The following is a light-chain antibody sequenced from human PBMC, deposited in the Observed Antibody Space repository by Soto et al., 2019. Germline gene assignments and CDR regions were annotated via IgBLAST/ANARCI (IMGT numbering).Light chain of an antibody. CDR3: SSYAGSNNPYV. CDR1: SSDVGGYNY. CDR2: EVS. V-gene: IGLV2-8*01. J-gene: IGLJ1*01. Sequence: QSALAQPPSASGSPGQSVTISCTGTSSDVGGYNYVSWYQQHPGKAPKLMIYEVSKRSSGVPDRFSGSKSGNTASLTVSGLQAEDEADYYCSSYAGSNNPYVFGTGTRSPS.